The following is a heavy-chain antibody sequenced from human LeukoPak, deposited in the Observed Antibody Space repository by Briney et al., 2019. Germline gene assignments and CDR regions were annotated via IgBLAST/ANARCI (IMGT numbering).Heavy chain of an antibody. CDR3: ARQTGSGLFILP. Sequence: PSETLSLTCTVSGVSISSSNSYWGWIRPPPGKGLEWIGSIYYSGNTYYNASLKSQASISIDTSKNQFSLRLTSVTAADTAVYYCARQTGSGLFILPGGQGTLVTVSS. D-gene: IGHD3/OR15-3a*01. CDR1: GVSISSSNSY. V-gene: IGHV4-39*01. J-gene: IGHJ4*02. CDR2: IYYSGNT.